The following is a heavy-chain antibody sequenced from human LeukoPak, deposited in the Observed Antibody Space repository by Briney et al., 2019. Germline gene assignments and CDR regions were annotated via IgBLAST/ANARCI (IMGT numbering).Heavy chain of an antibody. CDR1: GYDFTSVG. Sequence: ASVKVSCKASGYDFTSVGITWVRQAPGQGLEWMGWISPHDGNTRYVQKLQGRVTMTTDTSTSTAYMELRSLRFDDTAVYYCARAGSGSGWYFDYWGQGTLVTVSS. J-gene: IGHJ4*02. D-gene: IGHD6-19*01. V-gene: IGHV1-18*01. CDR3: ARAGSGSGWYFDY. CDR2: ISPHDGNT.